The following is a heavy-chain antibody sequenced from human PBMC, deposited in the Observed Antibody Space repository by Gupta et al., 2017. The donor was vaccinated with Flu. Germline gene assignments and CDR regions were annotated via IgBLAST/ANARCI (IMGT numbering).Heavy chain of an antibody. CDR3: ARGDSVLRFLEWSEAYYYYYYGMDV. D-gene: IGHD3-3*01. J-gene: IGHJ6*02. CDR2: MDPTSGNT. CDR1: GYTFTSYD. Sequence: QVQLVQSGAEVKKPGASVKVSCKASGYTFTSYDINWVRQATGQGLEWMGWMDPTSGNTGYAQKFQGRVNMTRNTAISTAYMELSSLRSEETAVYYCARGDSVLRFLEWSEAYYYYYYGMDVGGQGTTVTVSS. V-gene: IGHV1-8*01.